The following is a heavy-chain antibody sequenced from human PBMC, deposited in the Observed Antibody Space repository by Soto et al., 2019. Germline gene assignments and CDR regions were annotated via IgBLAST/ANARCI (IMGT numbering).Heavy chain of an antibody. CDR3: ATGCLGYTYGHGGDY. Sequence: ASVKVSCKVSGYSLTELSMHWVRQAPGKGLEWLGGFDPEDDETIYAQKFQGRVTMTEDTSTDTAYMELSSLRSDDTAVYFCATGCLGYTYGHGGDYWGQGTLATVSS. CDR2: FDPEDDET. D-gene: IGHD5-18*01. V-gene: IGHV1-24*01. J-gene: IGHJ4*02. CDR1: GYSLTELS.